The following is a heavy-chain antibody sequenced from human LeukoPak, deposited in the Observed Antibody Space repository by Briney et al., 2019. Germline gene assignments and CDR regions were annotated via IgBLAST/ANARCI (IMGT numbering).Heavy chain of an antibody. CDR3: ATNLGWTAQLVY. Sequence: ASVKVSCKVSGYTLTELSMHWVRQAPGKGLEWMGGFDPEDGETIYAQKFQGRVTMTEDTSTDTAYMELSSLRSEDTAVYYCATNLGWTAQLVYWGQGTLVTVSS. D-gene: IGHD6-6*01. CDR1: GYTLTELS. J-gene: IGHJ4*02. V-gene: IGHV1-24*01. CDR2: FDPEDGET.